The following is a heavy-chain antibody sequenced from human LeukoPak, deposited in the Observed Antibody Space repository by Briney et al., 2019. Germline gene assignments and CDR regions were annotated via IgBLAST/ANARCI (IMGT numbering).Heavy chain of an antibody. CDR2: IKQDGSEK. CDR3: AKDRDDYVWGSYLGAFDI. V-gene: IGHV3-7*03. D-gene: IGHD3-16*01. Sequence: GGSLRLSCVASGFTFSNYWMSWVRQAPGKGLEWVANIKQDGSEKYYVDPVKGRFTISRDNAKKSLYLQMNSLRAEDTAVFYCAKDRDDYVWGSYLGAFDIWGQGTMVTVSS. CDR1: GFTFSNYW. J-gene: IGHJ3*02.